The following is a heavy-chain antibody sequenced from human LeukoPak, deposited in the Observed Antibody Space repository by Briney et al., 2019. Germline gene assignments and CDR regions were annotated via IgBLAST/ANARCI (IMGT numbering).Heavy chain of an antibody. J-gene: IGHJ1*01. Sequence: GSLRLSCAASGFTVSSNYMSWIRQPPGKGLEWIGEINHSGSTNYNPSLKSRVTISVDTSKNQFSLKLSSVTAADTAVYYCARGSSGSAVAGQRTQRRGKYFQHWGQGTLVTVSS. V-gene: IGHV4-34*01. CDR3: ARGSSGSAVAGQRTQRRGKYFQH. CDR1: GFTVSSNY. CDR2: INHSGST. D-gene: IGHD6-19*01.